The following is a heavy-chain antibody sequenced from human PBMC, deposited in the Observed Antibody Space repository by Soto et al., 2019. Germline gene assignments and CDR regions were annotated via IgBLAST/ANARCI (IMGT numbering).Heavy chain of an antibody. Sequence: VHLVQSGAEVKKPGASVKVSCKGSGYTFTTYGITWVRQAPGQGLEWMGWISAHNGNTNYAQKHQGRVTVTSDTSTSTASMELRSLRSDDTAVYYCARGRYGDYWGQGALVTVSS. J-gene: IGHJ4*02. V-gene: IGHV1-18*01. CDR2: ISAHNGNT. CDR1: GYTFTTYG. D-gene: IGHD1-1*01. CDR3: ARGRYGDY.